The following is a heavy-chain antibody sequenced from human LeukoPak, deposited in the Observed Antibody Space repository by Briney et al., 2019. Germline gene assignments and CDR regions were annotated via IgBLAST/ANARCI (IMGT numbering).Heavy chain of an antibody. CDR3: ARDLVTVTKGFDI. Sequence: SETLSLTCAVFDDSFSSHYWTWIRQPPGKGLEWIGYISYIGTTNYNPSLKSRVTISIDTSKNQFSLKLSSVTAADTAVYYCARDLVTVTKGFDIWGQGTMVSVSS. J-gene: IGHJ3*02. CDR1: DDSFSSHY. V-gene: IGHV4-59*11. D-gene: IGHD4-17*01. CDR2: ISYIGTT.